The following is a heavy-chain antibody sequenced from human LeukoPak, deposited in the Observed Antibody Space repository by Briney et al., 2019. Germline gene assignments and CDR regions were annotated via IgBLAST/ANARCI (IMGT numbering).Heavy chain of an antibody. D-gene: IGHD3-22*01. CDR2: ISSSGSTI. CDR3: SVGEGYYDSSDYYSAWAFNV. Sequence: PGGSLRLSCAASGFTFSSYEMNWVRQAPGKGLEWVSYISSSGSTIYYADSVKGRFTISRDNAKNSLYLQMNSLRAEDTAVYYCSVGEGYYDSSDYYSAWAFNVWGQGTMVTVSS. V-gene: IGHV3-48*03. J-gene: IGHJ3*01. CDR1: GFTFSSYE.